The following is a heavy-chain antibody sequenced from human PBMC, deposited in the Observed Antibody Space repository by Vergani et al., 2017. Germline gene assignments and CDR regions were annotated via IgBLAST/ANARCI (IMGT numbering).Heavy chain of an antibody. J-gene: IGHJ4*02. V-gene: IGHV4-61*02. CDR3: ARGSCLGGSCYKPLFDY. CDR1: GGSINSHNYY. Sequence: QVQLQESGPGLVKPSQTLSLTCTVSGGSINSHNYYWSWIRQPAGKGLEWIGRIHTSGSTNYNPSLKSRVTMSEDTSKNQFSLDLTSVTAADTAVYFCARGSCLGGSCYKPLFDYWVQGSLVTGSS. D-gene: IGHD2-15*01. CDR2: IHTSGST.